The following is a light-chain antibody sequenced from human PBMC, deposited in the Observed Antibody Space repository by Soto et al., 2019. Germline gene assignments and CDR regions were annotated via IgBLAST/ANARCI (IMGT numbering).Light chain of an antibody. J-gene: IGKJ4*01. CDR2: KAS. CDR3: QQYDSYPLT. Sequence: DIQMTQSPSTLSASVGDGVTITCRASQSISSWLAWYQQKPGKAPKLLIYKASSLGGGVPSRFSGSGSGTEFTLTISSLQPDDFATYYCQQYDSYPLTFGGGTKVDIK. V-gene: IGKV1-5*03. CDR1: QSISSW.